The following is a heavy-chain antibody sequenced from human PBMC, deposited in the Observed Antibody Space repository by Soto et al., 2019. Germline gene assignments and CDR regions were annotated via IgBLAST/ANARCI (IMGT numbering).Heavy chain of an antibody. V-gene: IGHV4-61*01. CDR2: IYYSGST. J-gene: IGHJ5*02. CDR3: ARDVVLTWGYNWFDP. D-gene: IGHD2-2*01. Sequence: SETLSLTCTVSGGSVSSGSYYWSWIRQPPGKGLEWIGYIYYSGSTNYNPSLKSRVTISVDTSKNQFSLKLSSVTAADTAVYYCARDVVLTWGYNWFDPWGQGTLVTVSS. CDR1: GGSVSSGSYY.